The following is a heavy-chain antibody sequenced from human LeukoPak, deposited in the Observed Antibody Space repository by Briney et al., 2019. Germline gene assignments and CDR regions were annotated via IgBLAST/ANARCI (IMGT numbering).Heavy chain of an antibody. CDR3: AKPFDRMGYGMDV. Sequence: QTGGSLRLSCAASGFTFSSYGMHWVRQAPGKGLEWVAVISYDGSNKYYADSVKGRFTISRDNSMNTLYLQMNSLRAEDTAVYYCAKPFDRMGYGMDVWGQGTTVTVSS. V-gene: IGHV3-30*18. CDR2: ISYDGSNK. D-gene: IGHD3-9*01. CDR1: GFTFSSYG. J-gene: IGHJ6*02.